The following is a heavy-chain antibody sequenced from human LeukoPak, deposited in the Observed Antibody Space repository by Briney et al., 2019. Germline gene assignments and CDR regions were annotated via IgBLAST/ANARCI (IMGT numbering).Heavy chain of an antibody. CDR2: ISGSGGST. V-gene: IGHV3-23*01. CDR1: GFTFSSYA. J-gene: IGHJ4*02. Sequence: PGGSLRLSCAGSGFTFSSYAMSWVRQAPGKGLEWVSGISGSGGSTYYADSVKGRLTISRDNSKNTLYLQMNSLRAEDTAVYYCARDSGDSSGLHFDYWGQGTLVTVSS. D-gene: IGHD3-22*01. CDR3: ARDSGDSSGLHFDY.